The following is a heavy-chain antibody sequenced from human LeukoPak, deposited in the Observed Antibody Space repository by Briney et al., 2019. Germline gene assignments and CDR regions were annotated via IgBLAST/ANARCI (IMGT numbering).Heavy chain of an antibody. J-gene: IGHJ5*02. V-gene: IGHV4-34*01. CDR3: ARAKALGYCSGGSCYPRVFDP. Sequence: PSETLSLTCAVYGGSFSGYYWSWIRQPPGKGLEWIGEINHSGSTNYNPSLKSRVTISVDTSKNQFSLKLSSVTAADTAVYYCARAKALGYCSGGSCYPRVFDPWSQGTLVTVSS. D-gene: IGHD2-15*01. CDR2: INHSGST. CDR1: GGSFSGYY.